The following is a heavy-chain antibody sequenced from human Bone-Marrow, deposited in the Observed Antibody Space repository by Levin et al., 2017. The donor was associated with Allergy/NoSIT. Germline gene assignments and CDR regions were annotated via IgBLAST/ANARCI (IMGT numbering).Heavy chain of an antibody. CDR1: GFTFDDYG. J-gene: IGHJ4*02. CDR2: ISWNSDNT. V-gene: IGHV3-20*04. D-gene: IGHD5-18*01. Sequence: GESLKISCAASGFTFDDYGMSWVRQVPGKGLEWVSTISWNSDNTAYADSVKGRFTISRDNARTSLSLQMNSLRAEDTALYYCARGRFGYSYCFDFWGQGTLVTVSA. CDR3: ARGRFGYSYCFDF.